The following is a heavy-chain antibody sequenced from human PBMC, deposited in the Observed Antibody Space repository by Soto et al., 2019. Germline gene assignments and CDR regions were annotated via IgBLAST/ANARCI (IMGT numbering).Heavy chain of an antibody. D-gene: IGHD4-17*01. CDR2: FDPDEAET. CDR1: GYTLNEVA. CDR3: TTYHGDYNFEH. Sequence: QVQLVQSGAEVKKPGASVKVSCKVSGYTLNEVAMHWVRQAPGKGLEWLGGFDPDEAETIYAQHFQGRVTMTEDTSTDTVYMELSILRSEDTALYFCTTYHGDYNFEHWGQGTLVSVSS. V-gene: IGHV1-24*01. J-gene: IGHJ5*02.